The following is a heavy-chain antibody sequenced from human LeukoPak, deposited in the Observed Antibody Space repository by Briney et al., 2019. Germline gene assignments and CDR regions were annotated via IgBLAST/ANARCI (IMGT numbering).Heavy chain of an antibody. J-gene: IGHJ4*02. CDR2: IGGSGYNT. V-gene: IGHV3-23*01. Sequence: GVSLRLSCAASGFTFTSYAMSWVRQAPGKGLEWVSAIGGSGYNTYYADSVKGRFTISRDNSKNTLYLQMNTLRAEDTAVYYCAGGWWFAEVSFNYWGQGTQVTVSS. CDR1: GFTFTSYA. CDR3: AGGWWFAEVSFNY. D-gene: IGHD2-15*01.